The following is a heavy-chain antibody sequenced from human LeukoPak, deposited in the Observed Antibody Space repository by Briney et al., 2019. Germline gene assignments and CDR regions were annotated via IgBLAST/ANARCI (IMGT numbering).Heavy chain of an antibody. V-gene: IGHV3-30*18. J-gene: IGHJ4*02. CDR3: AKEGGYNYGWFDY. CDR2: ISYDGSNK. Sequence: GRSLRLSCAASGFTFSSYGMHWVRQAPGKGLEWVAVISYDGSNKYYADSVKGRFTISRDNSKNTLYLQMNSLRAEDTAVYYCAKEGGYNYGWFDYWGQGTLVTVSS. D-gene: IGHD5-24*01. CDR1: GFTFSSYG.